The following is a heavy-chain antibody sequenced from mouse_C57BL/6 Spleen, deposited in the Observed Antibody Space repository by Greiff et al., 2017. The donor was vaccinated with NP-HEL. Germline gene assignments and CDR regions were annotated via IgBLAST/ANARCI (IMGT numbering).Heavy chain of an antibody. J-gene: IGHJ4*01. CDR3: ARGGGDCYAVDD. Sequence: VQLQQSGPELVKPGASVKLSCKASGYAFSSSWMNWVKQRPGKGLEWIGRIYPGGGDTNYNGKFKGKATLTADKSSSTGYMQLSSLTSEDSAVYFCARGGGDCYAVDDWGQGTSVTVSA. D-gene: IGHD2-13*01. V-gene: IGHV1-82*01. CDR2: IYPGGGDT. CDR1: GYAFSSSW.